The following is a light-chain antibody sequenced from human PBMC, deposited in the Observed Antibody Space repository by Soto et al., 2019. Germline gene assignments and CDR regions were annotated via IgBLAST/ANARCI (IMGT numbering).Light chain of an antibody. J-gene: IGKJ1*01. Sequence: IRETQSPSTLSASLGARVTITYLASQNIESWLAWYQQTPGKAPKLLIYDASTLQTGVPSRFSGSGSGTEFTLTISSLQPDDFATYYCQQYNSYSQTFGQGTKVDI. CDR1: QNIESW. CDR3: QQYNSYSQT. CDR2: DAS. V-gene: IGKV1-5*01.